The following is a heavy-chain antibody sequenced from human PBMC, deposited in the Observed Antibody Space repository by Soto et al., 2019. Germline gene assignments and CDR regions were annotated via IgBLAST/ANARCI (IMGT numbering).Heavy chain of an antibody. J-gene: IGHJ6*02. CDR1: GYRFETYA. D-gene: IGHD3-3*01. CDR3: ARGHGVIIGAMDV. Sequence: VKVSCKSSGYRFETYAMSWVRQAPGQGLEWMGWISSYNIDTYYAPKFQDRVTMTKDTSTGTAYMELRSLRSDDAAVYYCARGHGVIIGAMDVWGQGTTVTVSS. CDR2: ISSYNIDT. V-gene: IGHV1-18*01.